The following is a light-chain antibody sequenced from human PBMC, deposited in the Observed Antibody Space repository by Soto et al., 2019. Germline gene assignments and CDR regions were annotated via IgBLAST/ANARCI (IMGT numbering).Light chain of an antibody. CDR2: DAS. Sequence: DIQITQSPSTLSASIGDRVTITCRASQNINNWIAWYQQKPGKAPKFLIYDASTLESGVPSRFSASGFWTALSLTISSLQPDDFASYYCQHIRTFGKANRV. J-gene: IGKJ1*01. V-gene: IGKV1-5*01. CDR1: QNINNW. CDR3: QHIRT.